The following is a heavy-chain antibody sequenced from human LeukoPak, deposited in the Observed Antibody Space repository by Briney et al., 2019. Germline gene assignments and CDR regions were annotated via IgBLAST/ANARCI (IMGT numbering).Heavy chain of an antibody. Sequence: SQTLSLTCTVSGGSISSGSYYWSWIRQPAGKGLGWIGRIYTSGSTNYNPSLKSRVTISVDTSKNQFSLKLSSVTAADTAVYYCARDQYLATWYYYGSGSYYLGYFDYWGQGTLVTVSS. CDR2: IYTSGST. CDR3: ARDQYLATWYYYGSGSYYLGYFDY. D-gene: IGHD3-10*01. CDR1: GGSISSGSYY. V-gene: IGHV4-61*02. J-gene: IGHJ4*02.